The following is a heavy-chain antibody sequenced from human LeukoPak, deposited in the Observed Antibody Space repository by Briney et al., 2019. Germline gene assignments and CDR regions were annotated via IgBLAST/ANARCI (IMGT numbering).Heavy chain of an antibody. V-gene: IGHV4-39*07. CDR2: IYYSGST. CDR3: ATSSVAGLYGDYGAWYFDL. CDR1: GGSISSSSYY. D-gene: IGHD4-17*01. J-gene: IGHJ2*01. Sequence: NPSETLSLTCTVSGGSISSSSYYWGWIRQPPGKGLEWIGSIYYSGSTYYNPSLKSRVTISGDTSKNQFSLKLSSVTAADTAVYYCATSSVAGLYGDYGAWYFDLWGRGTLVTVSS.